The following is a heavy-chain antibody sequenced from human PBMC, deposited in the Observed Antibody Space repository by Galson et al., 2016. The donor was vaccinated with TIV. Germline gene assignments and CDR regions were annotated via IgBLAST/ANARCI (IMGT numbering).Heavy chain of an antibody. J-gene: IGHJ4*02. V-gene: IGHV1-2*02. CDR3: ARDLNSTVTAPFDY. D-gene: IGHD2-21*02. CDR2: INPNTGDT. CDR1: GYSFSDYH. Sequence: SVKVSCKASGYSFSDYHIHWVRQAPGQGLQWMGWINPNTGDTNYAQNFQGRVTMTRDTSIRAAYMELNSLKSDDTAVYYCARDLNSTVTAPFDYWGQGTLVTVSS.